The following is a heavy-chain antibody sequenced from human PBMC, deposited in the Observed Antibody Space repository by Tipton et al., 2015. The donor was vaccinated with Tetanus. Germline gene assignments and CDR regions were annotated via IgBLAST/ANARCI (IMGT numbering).Heavy chain of an antibody. J-gene: IGHJ6*02. V-gene: IGHV3-53*01. CDR1: GFTVSSNY. D-gene: IGHD4-23*01. Sequence: SLRLSCAVSGFTVSSNYMNWVRQAPGKGLEWVSVLYSGGTAYYADSVKGRFTISRDNSKNTLYLQMNSLRAEDTAVYYCARHSVGSEIGYYDDLDVWGQGTTVTVSS. CDR2: LYSGGTA. CDR3: ARHSVGSEIGYYDDLDV.